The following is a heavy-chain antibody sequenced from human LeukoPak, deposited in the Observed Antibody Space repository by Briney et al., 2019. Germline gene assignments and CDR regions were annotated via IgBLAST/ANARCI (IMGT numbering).Heavy chain of an antibody. V-gene: IGHV4-34*01. CDR2: MDYSGTT. CDR3: ARDHYNKSWYKY. CDR1: GGSFSGYY. D-gene: IGHD6-13*01. Sequence: ASETLSLTCAVYGGSFSGYYWSWIRQPPGKGLEWIGSMDYSGTTDYNPSLKSRVTLSVDTSKDQFSLKLTSVTAADTALYYCARDHYNKSWYKYWGQGTLVTVSS. J-gene: IGHJ4*02.